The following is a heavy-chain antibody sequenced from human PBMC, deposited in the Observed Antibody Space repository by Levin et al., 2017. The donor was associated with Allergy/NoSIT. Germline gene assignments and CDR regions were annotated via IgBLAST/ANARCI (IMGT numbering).Heavy chain of an antibody. Sequence: GGSLRLSCAASGFTFNTSGMHWVRQAPGKGLEWVAVISYDVSNKYYADSVQGRFTISRDNSKTTLYLQMNSLRPEDTAVYYCAKDQGGSSWTDYYYYGMDVWGQGTTVTVSS. CDR1: GFTFNTSG. CDR3: AKDQGGSSWTDYYYYGMDV. D-gene: IGHD6-13*01. J-gene: IGHJ6*02. V-gene: IGHV3-30*18. CDR2: ISYDVSNK.